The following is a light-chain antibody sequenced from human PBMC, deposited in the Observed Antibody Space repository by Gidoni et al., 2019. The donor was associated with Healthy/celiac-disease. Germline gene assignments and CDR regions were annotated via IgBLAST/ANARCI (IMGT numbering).Light chain of an antibody. CDR1: KLGDKY. V-gene: IGLV3-1*01. CDR2: KDS. J-gene: IGLJ2*01. CDR3: QAWDSRTVV. Sequence: SYELTPPPSVSVSPGQTASITCSGDKLGDKYACWYQQKPGQSPLLVIYKDSKRPSGIPERFSGSNSGNTATLTISGTQAMDEADYYCQAWDSRTVVFGGGTKLTVL.